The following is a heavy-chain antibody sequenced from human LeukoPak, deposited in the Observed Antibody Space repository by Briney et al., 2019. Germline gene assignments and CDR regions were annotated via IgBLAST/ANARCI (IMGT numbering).Heavy chain of an antibody. J-gene: IGHJ6*03. CDR2: IYHSGST. Sequence: SSETLSLTCAVSGGSISSSNWWSWVRQPPGKGLEWIGEIYHSGSTNYNPSLKSRVTISVDTSKNQFSLKLSSVTAADTAVYYCARAVGSGSFQTYYYYMDVWGKGTTVTISS. V-gene: IGHV4-4*02. CDR3: ARAVGSGSFQTYYYYMDV. CDR1: GGSISSSNW. D-gene: IGHD3-10*01.